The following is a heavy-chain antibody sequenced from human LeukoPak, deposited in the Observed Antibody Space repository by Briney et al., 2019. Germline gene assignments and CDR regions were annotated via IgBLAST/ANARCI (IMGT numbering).Heavy chain of an antibody. CDR3: AKGDCSSTSCYALADY. CDR1: GFTLRSYA. Sequence: GGSLRLSCAASGFTLRSYAMSWVRQAPRKGLEWVSAISGNGGGTYYADSVKGRFTISRDNSKNTLYLQMNSLRAEDTAVYYCAKGDCSSTSCYALADYWGQGTLATVSS. V-gene: IGHV3-23*01. CDR2: ISGNGGGT. D-gene: IGHD2-2*01. J-gene: IGHJ4*02.